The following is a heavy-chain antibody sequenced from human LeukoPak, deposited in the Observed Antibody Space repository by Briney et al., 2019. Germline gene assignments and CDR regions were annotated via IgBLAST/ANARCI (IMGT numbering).Heavy chain of an antibody. CDR3: ARRMITFGGVTSFDP. CDR2: ISAYNGNT. D-gene: IGHD3-16*01. CDR1: GYTFTSYG. Sequence: GASVKVSCKASGYTFTSYGISWVRQAPGQGLEWMGWISAYNGNTNYAQNLQGRVAMTTDTSTSTAYMELRSLRSDDTAVYYCARRMITFGGVTSFDPWGQGTLVTVSS. V-gene: IGHV1-18*01. J-gene: IGHJ5*02.